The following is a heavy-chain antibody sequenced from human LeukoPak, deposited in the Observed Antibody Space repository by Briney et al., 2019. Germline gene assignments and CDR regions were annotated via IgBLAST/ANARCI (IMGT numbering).Heavy chain of an antibody. J-gene: IGHJ4*02. V-gene: IGHV3-21*04. CDR3: ARDGDQVTVTRFDY. CDR1: GFTFSIYN. Sequence: GGSLRLSCAASGFTFSIYNMNWVRQAPGKGLEWVSSISSSSSYIYYADSVKGRFTISRDNAKNSLYLQMNSLRAEDTAVYYCARDGDQVTVTRFDYWGQGTLVTVSS. D-gene: IGHD4-17*01. CDR2: ISSSSSYI.